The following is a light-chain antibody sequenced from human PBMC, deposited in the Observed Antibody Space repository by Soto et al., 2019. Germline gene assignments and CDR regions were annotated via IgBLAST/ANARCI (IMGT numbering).Light chain of an antibody. CDR3: AAWDDSLNGPV. J-gene: IGLJ3*02. V-gene: IGLV1-44*01. CDR1: SSNIGAGFD. CDR2: RND. Sequence: QSVLTQPPSVSGAPGQRVTISCTGNSSNIGAGFDVHWYQQLPGTAPKLLIYRNDQRPSGVPDRFSGSKSDTSASLAISGLQSQDEADYYCAAWDDSLNGPVFGGGTKLTVL.